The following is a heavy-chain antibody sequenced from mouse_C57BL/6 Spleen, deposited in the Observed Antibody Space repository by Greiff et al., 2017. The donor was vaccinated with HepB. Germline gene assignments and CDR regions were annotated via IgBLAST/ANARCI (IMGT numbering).Heavy chain of an antibody. D-gene: IGHD3-2*02. J-gene: IGHJ2*01. Sequence: QVQLKQPGAELVRPGSSVKLSCKASGYTFTSYWMHWVKQRPIQGLEWIGNIDPSDSETHYNQKFKDKATLTVDKSSSTAYMQLSSLTSEDSAVYYCARWNSGYYFDYWGQGTTLTVSS. CDR3: ARWNSGYYFDY. CDR1: GYTFTSYW. CDR2: IDPSDSET. V-gene: IGHV1-52*01.